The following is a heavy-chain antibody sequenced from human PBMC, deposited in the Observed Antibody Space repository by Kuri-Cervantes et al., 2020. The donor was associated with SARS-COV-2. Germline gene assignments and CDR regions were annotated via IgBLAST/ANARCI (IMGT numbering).Heavy chain of an antibody. Sequence: SCTVSGGSIGSGNYYWSWLRQPAGKGLEWIGRIYTSGSTSNNPSLKRRVTISVDTSNNQFSLKLSSVTAADTAVYYCARGRNMYFHDSSGYLLVAARSRDAFDIWGQGTMVTVSS. V-gene: IGHV4-61*02. J-gene: IGHJ3*02. CDR2: IYTSGST. CDR1: GGSIGSGNYY. CDR3: ARGRNMYFHDSSGYLLVAARSRDAFDI. D-gene: IGHD3-22*01.